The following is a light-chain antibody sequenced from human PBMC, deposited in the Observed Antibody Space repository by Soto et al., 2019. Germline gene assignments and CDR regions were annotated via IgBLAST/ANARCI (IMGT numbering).Light chain of an antibody. V-gene: IGKV1-5*01. Sequence: DIQITQSPSTLSASVGDRVTITCRASQSISSWLAWYQQKPGKAPKLLIYDASSLESGVPSRFSGSGSGTEFTLTISSLQTDDFATYYCQQYNSYSLTFGQGTKGEIK. CDR1: QSISSW. CDR2: DAS. CDR3: QQYNSYSLT. J-gene: IGKJ1*01.